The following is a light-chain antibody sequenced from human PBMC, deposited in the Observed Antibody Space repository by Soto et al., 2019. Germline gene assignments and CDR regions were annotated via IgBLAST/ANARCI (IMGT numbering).Light chain of an antibody. J-gene: IGKJ1*01. CDR2: DAS. V-gene: IGKV3-15*01. Sequence: EIVMTQSPATLSVSPGDRATLSCRASQSVSTDVAWYRQKPGQAHRLLIYDASTRATGIPARFSGSGSGTEFTLTISSLQSEDFAVYYCHQYNGWPRTVGQGTKVDIK. CDR1: QSVSTD. CDR3: HQYNGWPRT.